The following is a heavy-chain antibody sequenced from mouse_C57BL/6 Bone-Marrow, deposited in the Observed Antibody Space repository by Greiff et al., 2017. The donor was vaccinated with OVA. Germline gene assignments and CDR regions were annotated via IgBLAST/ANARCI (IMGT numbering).Heavy chain of an antibody. CDR3: ARWNYYGSSPWFAY. CDR1: GYAFTNYL. D-gene: IGHD1-1*01. V-gene: IGHV1-54*01. J-gene: IGHJ3*01. Sequence: QVQLQQSGAELVRPGTSVKVSCKASGYAFTNYLIEWVKQRPGQGLEWIGVINPGSGGTNYNEKFKGKATLTADKSSSTAYMQLSSLTSEDSAVYFCARWNYYGSSPWFAYWGQGTLVTVSA. CDR2: INPGSGGT.